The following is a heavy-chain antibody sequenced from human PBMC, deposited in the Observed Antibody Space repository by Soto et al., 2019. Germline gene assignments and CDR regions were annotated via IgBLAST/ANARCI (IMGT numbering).Heavy chain of an antibody. V-gene: IGHV3-74*01. J-gene: IGHJ4*02. CDR1: GFVFEVYW. CDR2: ISDDGARS. Sequence: GGSLRLSCVASGFVFEVYWMHWVRQVPGKGLEWVSRISDDGARSDYADSVRGRFTISRDNAKNALYLQMNALRGEDTAVYFCNRGTRPSSFGTRAVWGRGALVTVSS. CDR3: NRGTRPSSFGTRAV. D-gene: IGHD3-16*01.